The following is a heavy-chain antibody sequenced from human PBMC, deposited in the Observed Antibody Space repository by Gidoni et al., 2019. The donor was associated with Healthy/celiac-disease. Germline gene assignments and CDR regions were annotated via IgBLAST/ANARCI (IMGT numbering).Heavy chain of an antibody. CDR2: IRSKAYGGTT. D-gene: IGHD2-2*01. CDR3: TRKFEPAATWHDAFDI. CDR1: GFTFGDYA. J-gene: IGHJ3*02. V-gene: IGHV3-49*03. Sequence: EVQLVESGGGLVQPGRSLRLSCTASGFTFGDYAMSWFRQAPGKGLEWVGFIRSKAYGGTTEYAASVKGSFTISRDDSKSIAYLQMNILKTEDTAVYYCTRKFEPAATWHDAFDIWGQGTMVTVSS.